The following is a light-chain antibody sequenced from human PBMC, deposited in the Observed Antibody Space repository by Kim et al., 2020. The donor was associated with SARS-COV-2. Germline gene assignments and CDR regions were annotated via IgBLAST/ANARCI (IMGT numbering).Light chain of an antibody. CDR2: DES. CDR3: QQYGNWPPRYT. CDR1: QSLSGN. V-gene: IGKV3-15*01. J-gene: IGKJ2*01. Sequence: PGERATLSCRASQSLSGNLAWYQQKPGQAPRLLIYDESTRATGIPARFSGSGSGTEFTLTISSLQSEDFAVYYCQQYGNWPPRYTFGQGTKLEI.